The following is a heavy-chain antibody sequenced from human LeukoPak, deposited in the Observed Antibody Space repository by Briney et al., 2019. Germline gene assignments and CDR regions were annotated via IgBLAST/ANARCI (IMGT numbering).Heavy chain of an antibody. V-gene: IGHV1-18*01. CDR3: ARDIGNQISWYVDYYYYMDV. CDR2: ISAYNGNT. Sequence: ASVKVSCKASGYTFTSYGISWVRQAPGQGLEWMGWISAYNGNTNYAQKLQGRVTMTTDTSTSTAYMELRSLRSDDTAVYYCARDIGNQISWYVDYYYYMDVWGKGTTVTVSS. J-gene: IGHJ6*03. CDR1: GYTFTSYG. D-gene: IGHD6-13*01.